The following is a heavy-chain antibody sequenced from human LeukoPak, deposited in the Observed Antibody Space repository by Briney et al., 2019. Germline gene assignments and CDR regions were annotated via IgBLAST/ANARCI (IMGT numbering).Heavy chain of an antibody. CDR2: IHYSGST. V-gene: IGHV4-59*01. CDR1: CGSISSYY. D-gene: IGHD6-19*01. J-gene: IGHJ6*03. Sequence: PSETLSLTCTVSCGSISSYYWSWIRQPPGEGLECIGYIHYSGSTNYNPSLKGRVTISVDTSKNQFSLKLSSVTAADTAVYYCARVLVAGNTGYYMDVWGKGITVTVSS. CDR3: ARVLVAGNTGYYMDV.